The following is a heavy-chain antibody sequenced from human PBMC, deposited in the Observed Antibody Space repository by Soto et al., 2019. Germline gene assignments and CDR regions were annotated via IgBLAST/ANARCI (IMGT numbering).Heavy chain of an antibody. Sequence: GGSLRLSCAASGFTFSSYAMSWVRQAPGKGLEWVSAISGSGGSTYYADSVKGRFTISRDNSKNTLYLQMNSLRAEDTAVYYCAKDPDGSGPLYPYFYYGMDVWGQGTTVTVSS. CDR1: GFTFSSYA. CDR3: AKDPDGSGPLYPYFYYGMDV. V-gene: IGHV3-23*01. CDR2: ISGSGGST. J-gene: IGHJ6*02. D-gene: IGHD3-10*01.